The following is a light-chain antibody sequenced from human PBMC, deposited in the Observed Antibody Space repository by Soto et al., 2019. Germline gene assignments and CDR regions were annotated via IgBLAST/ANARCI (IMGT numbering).Light chain of an antibody. Sequence: EVVMTQSPATLSVSPGERATLSCRASQSVSSNLAWYQQKPGQAPRLLIFGAFTRATGISARFSGSGSGTEFTLTISSLQSGDFAVYYCQQYDSWPPSFGGGTKVEI. V-gene: IGKV3-15*01. CDR2: GAF. CDR3: QQYDSWPPS. CDR1: QSVSSN. J-gene: IGKJ4*01.